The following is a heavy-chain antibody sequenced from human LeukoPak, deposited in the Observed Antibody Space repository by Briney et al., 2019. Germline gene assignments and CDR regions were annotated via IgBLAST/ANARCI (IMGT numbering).Heavy chain of an antibody. Sequence: GGSLRLSCAASGFTFSSHAMSWVRQAPGKGLEWVSTIGNTGSTTYYADSVKGRFTISRDNSKNTLYVQMNSLRVEDTAVYYCAKAPTTVTTGYWGQGTLVTVSS. V-gene: IGHV3-23*01. D-gene: IGHD4-17*01. CDR3: AKAPTTVTTGY. CDR1: GFTFSSHA. J-gene: IGHJ4*02. CDR2: IGNTGSTT.